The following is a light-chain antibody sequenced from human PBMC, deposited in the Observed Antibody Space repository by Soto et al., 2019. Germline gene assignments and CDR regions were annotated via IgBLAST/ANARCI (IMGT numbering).Light chain of an antibody. Sequence: QSVLTQPASVSGSPGQSITISCTGTSSDVGGYNYVSWYQQHPGKAPKLMIYDVSNRPSGVSNRFSASKSGNTASLTVSGLQAEDEADYYCSSYAGSNNYVFGTGTKVTVL. CDR3: SSYAGSNNYV. CDR2: DVS. CDR1: SSDVGGYNY. V-gene: IGLV2-14*01. J-gene: IGLJ1*01.